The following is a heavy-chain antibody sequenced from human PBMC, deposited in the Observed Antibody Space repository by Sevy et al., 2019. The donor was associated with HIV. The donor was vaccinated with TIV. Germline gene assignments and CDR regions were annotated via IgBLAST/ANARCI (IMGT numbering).Heavy chain of an antibody. J-gene: IGHJ3*02. CDR1: GYSFPSFW. Sequence: GESLKISCKGSGYSFPSFWIGWVRQMPGKGLEWMGIIYPGDSDTRYSPSFQGQVTISADKSISTAYLQSSSLKASDTAMYYCARPSGPDCSSTSCYNYDAFDIWGQGTMVTVSS. V-gene: IGHV5-51*01. CDR2: IYPGDSDT. D-gene: IGHD2-2*02. CDR3: ARPSGPDCSSTSCYNYDAFDI.